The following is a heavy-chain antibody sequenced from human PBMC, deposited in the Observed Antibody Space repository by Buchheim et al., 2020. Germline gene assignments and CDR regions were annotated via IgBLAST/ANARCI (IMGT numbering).Heavy chain of an antibody. D-gene: IGHD6-19*01. CDR2: ISGSGGST. Sequence: EVQLLESGGGLVQPGGSLRLSCAASGFTFSSYAMSWVRQAPGKGLEWVSAISGSGGSTYYADSVQGRFTISRDNSKNTLYLQMNSLRAEDTAVYYCAKRRGSSGWRTTYYFDYWGQGTL. V-gene: IGHV3-23*01. CDR3: AKRRGSSGWRTTYYFDY. CDR1: GFTFSSYA. J-gene: IGHJ4*02.